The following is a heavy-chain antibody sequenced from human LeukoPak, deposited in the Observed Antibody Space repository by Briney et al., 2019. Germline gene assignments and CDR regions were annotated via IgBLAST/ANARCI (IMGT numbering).Heavy chain of an antibody. CDR1: GFTFSSYA. CDR2: ISSSGSTI. CDR3: ARDPGDGSYGY. D-gene: IGHD1-26*01. J-gene: IGHJ4*02. V-gene: IGHV3-48*04. Sequence: GGSLRLSCAASGFTFSSYAMHWVRQAPGKGLEWVSYISSSGSTIYYADSVKGRFTISRDNAKNSLYLQMNSLRAEDTAVYYCARDPGDGSYGYWGQGTLVTVSS.